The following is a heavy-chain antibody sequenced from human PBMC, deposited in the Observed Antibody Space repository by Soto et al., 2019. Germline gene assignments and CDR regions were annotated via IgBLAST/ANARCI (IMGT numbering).Heavy chain of an antibody. CDR1: GGSISSDDDY. J-gene: IGHJ3*02. CDR3: ARVRLGYSSSWYGSPNAFHI. V-gene: IGHV4-30-4*01. Sequence: SETLSLTCTVSGGSISSDDDYWSWIRQPPGKGLEWIGYIYHSGGTYYRPSLTSRVNILLDTSKNQFSLELSSVTAADTAVYYCARVRLGYSSSWYGSPNAFHIWGQGTMVTVSS. CDR2: IYHSGGT. D-gene: IGHD6-13*01.